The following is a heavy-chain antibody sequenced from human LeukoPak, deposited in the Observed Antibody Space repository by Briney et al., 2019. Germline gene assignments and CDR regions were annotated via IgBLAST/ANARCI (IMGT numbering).Heavy chain of an antibody. CDR1: GFTFSDYY. D-gene: IGHD2-15*01. V-gene: IGHV3-11*04. Sequence: GGSLRLSCAASGFTFSDYYMSWIRQAPGKGLEWVSYISSSGSTIYYADSVKGRFTISRDNAKNSLYLQMNSLRAEDTAVYYCARVDVVVVAATRGGYYFDYWGQGTLVTVSS. J-gene: IGHJ4*02. CDR3: ARVDVVVVAATRGGYYFDY. CDR2: ISSSGSTI.